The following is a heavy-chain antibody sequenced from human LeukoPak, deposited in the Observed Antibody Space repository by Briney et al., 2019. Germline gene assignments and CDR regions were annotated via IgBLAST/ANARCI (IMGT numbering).Heavy chain of an antibody. D-gene: IGHD5-24*01. CDR2: ITSSSIYI. Sequence: GGSLRLSCAASGFAFSNYAMSWVRQAPGKGLEWGSSITSSSIYIYYADSVKGRFTISRDNAKNSLYLQMNSLRAEDTAVYYCARGGDGYNLAGDYWGQGTLVTVSS. CDR3: ARGGDGYNLAGDY. J-gene: IGHJ4*02. CDR1: GFAFSNYA. V-gene: IGHV3-21*01.